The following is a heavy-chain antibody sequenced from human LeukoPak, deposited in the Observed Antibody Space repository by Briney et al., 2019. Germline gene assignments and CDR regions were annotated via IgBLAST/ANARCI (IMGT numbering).Heavy chain of an antibody. CDR1: GFTFSSHW. CDR2: ISSRDRTT. Sequence: GGSLRLSCAAPGFTFSSHWMSWVRQAPGKGLEWVSYISSRDRTTYYADSVTGRFTISRDNAKNSLYLQMNSLRAEDTAVYYCARTSWNDVPYLDYWGQGTLVTVSS. V-gene: IGHV3-48*03. CDR3: ARTSWNDVPYLDY. J-gene: IGHJ4*02. D-gene: IGHD1-1*01.